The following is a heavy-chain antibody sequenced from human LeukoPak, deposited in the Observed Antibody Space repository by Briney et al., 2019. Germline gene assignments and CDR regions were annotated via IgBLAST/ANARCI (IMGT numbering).Heavy chain of an antibody. CDR2: INPNSGGT. CDR3: ARTYDSSGYSDSAEYFQH. CDR1: GYTFTGYY. V-gene: IGHV1-2*06. J-gene: IGHJ1*01. Sequence: ASVKVSCKASGYTFTGYYMHWVRQAPGQGLEWMGRINPNSGGTNYAQKFQGRVTMTRDTSISTAYMERSRLRSDDTAVYYCARTYDSSGYSDSAEYFQHWGQGTLVTVSS. D-gene: IGHD3-22*01.